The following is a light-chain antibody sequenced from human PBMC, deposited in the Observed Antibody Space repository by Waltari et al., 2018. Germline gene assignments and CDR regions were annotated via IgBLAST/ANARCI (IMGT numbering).Light chain of an antibody. CDR2: LGS. Sequence: DIVMTQSPLSLPVTPGEPASISCRSSQSLLYSNGYNYLDWYLQKPGQSPQLLIYLGSNRASGVPDRVSGSGSGTDFTLKISRVEAEDVGVYYCMQALQTPLTFGGGTKVEIK. J-gene: IGKJ4*01. CDR3: MQALQTPLT. V-gene: IGKV2-28*01. CDR1: QSLLYSNGYNY.